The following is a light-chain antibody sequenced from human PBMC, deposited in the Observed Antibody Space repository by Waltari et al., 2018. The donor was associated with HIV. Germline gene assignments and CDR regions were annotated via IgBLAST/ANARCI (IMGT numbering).Light chain of an antibody. CDR1: SSDVGGYNY. V-gene: IGLV2-11*01. Sequence: QSALTQPRSVSGSPGQSVTISCTGTSSDVGGYNYVSWYQQHPGKAPKLMIYDVSKRPSGVPDRVSGSKSGNTASLTISGLQAEDEADYYCCSYAGSSFGTGTKVTVL. CDR3: CSYAGSS. J-gene: IGLJ1*01. CDR2: DVS.